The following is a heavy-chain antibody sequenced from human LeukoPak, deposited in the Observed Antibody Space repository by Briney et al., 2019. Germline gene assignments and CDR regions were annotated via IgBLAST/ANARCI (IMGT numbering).Heavy chain of an antibody. J-gene: IGHJ4*02. CDR2: INHSGST. CDR3: ARVRFLELFLQKGEYYFDY. V-gene: IGHV4-34*01. D-gene: IGHD3-3*01. CDR1: GGSFSGYY. Sequence: PSETLSLTCAVYGGSFSGYYWSWTRQPPGKGLEWIGEINHSGSTNYNPSLKSRVTISVDTSKSQFSLKLSSVTAADTAAYYCARVRFLELFLQKGEYYFDYWGQGTLVTISS.